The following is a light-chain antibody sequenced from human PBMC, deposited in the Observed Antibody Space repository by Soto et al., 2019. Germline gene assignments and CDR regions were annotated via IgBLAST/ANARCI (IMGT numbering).Light chain of an antibody. J-gene: IGLJ1*01. V-gene: IGLV2-14*01. CDR3: SSYTSSSTLDSYV. Sequence: QSALTQPASVSGSPGQSITISCTGNSSDVDGYNYVSWYQQHPGKAPKLMIYDVSNRPSGVSNRFSGSKSGNTASLTISGLQAEDEADYYCSSYTSSSTLDSYVFGTGTKVTVL. CDR2: DVS. CDR1: SSDVDGYNY.